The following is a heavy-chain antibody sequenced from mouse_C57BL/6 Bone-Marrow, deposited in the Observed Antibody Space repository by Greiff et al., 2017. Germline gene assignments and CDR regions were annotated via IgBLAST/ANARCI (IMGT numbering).Heavy chain of an antibody. CDR1: GFTFSDYG. CDR3: ARKATVVPFAY. D-gene: IGHD1-1*01. J-gene: IGHJ3*01. Sequence: EVKLMESGGGLVKPGGSLKLSCAASGFTFSDYGMHWVRQAPEKGLEWVAYISSGSSTIYYADTVKGRFTISRDNAKNTLFLQMTSLRSEDTAMYYCARKATVVPFAYWSQGTLVTVSA. V-gene: IGHV5-17*01. CDR2: ISSGSSTI.